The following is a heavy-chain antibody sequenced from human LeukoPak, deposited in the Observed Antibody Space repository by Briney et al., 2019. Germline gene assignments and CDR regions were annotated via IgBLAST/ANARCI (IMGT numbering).Heavy chain of an antibody. J-gene: IGHJ4*02. CDR1: GFTFSSYA. Sequence: GGSLRLSCAASGFTFSSYAVTWVRQAPGKGLEWVSGISSSGGSTYYADSVKGRFTISRDNSKNTLYLQMNSLRAEDTAIYYCAKFIVAAGSDYWGQGSLVTVSS. D-gene: IGHD6-13*01. CDR2: ISSSGGST. V-gene: IGHV3-23*01. CDR3: AKFIVAAGSDY.